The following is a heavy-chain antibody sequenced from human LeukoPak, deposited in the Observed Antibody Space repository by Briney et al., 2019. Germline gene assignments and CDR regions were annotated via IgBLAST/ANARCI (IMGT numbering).Heavy chain of an antibody. Sequence: SETLSLTCTVSGGSISSYYWSWIRQPPGKGLEWIGYIYYSGSTNYNPSLKSRVTISVDTSKNQFSLKLSSVTAADTAVYYCARQRMVAASIDYWGQGTLVTVSS. V-gene: IGHV4-59*08. CDR3: ARQRMVAASIDY. D-gene: IGHD2-15*01. CDR2: IYYSGST. J-gene: IGHJ4*02. CDR1: GGSISSYY.